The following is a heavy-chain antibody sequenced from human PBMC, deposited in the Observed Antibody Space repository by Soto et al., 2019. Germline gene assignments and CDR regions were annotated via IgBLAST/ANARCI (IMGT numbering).Heavy chain of an antibody. D-gene: IGHD2-8*01. Sequence: GGSLRLSCAASIFTFSRYSMHWVRQAPGKGLEWVSAISGSGGSTYYADSVKGRFTISRDNSKNTLYLQMNSLRAEDTAVYYCAKGNGPYYYYYYMDVWGKGTTVTVSS. CDR3: AKGNGPYYYYYYMDV. J-gene: IGHJ6*03. V-gene: IGHV3-23*01. CDR1: IFTFSRYS. CDR2: ISGSGGST.